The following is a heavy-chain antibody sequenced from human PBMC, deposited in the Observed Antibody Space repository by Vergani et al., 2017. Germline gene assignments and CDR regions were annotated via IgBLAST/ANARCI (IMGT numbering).Heavy chain of an antibody. Sequence: QVQLVQSGAEVKKPGASVKVSCKASGYTFTSYGISWVRQAPGQGLEWMGWISAYNGNTNYAQKLQGRVTMTTDTSTSTAYMELRSLRSDDTAVHYCARDLSSYYDFWSCPYYYGMDVWGQGTTVTVSS. J-gene: IGHJ6*02. CDR1: GYTFTSYG. CDR2: ISAYNGNT. D-gene: IGHD3-3*01. V-gene: IGHV1-18*01. CDR3: ARDLSSYYDFWSCPYYYGMDV.